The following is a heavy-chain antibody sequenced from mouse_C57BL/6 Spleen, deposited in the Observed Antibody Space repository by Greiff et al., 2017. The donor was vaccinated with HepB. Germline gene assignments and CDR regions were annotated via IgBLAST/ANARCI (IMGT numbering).Heavy chain of an antibody. CDR3: ARKGGYYVTYWYFDV. V-gene: IGHV1-50*01. D-gene: IGHD2-3*01. CDR1: GYTFTSYW. J-gene: IGHJ1*03. Sequence: QVQLQQPGAELVKPGASVKLSCKASGYTFTSYWMQWVKQRPGQGLEWIGEIDPSDSYTNYNQKFKGKATLTVDTSSSTAYMQLSSLTSEDSAVYYCARKGGYYVTYWYFDVWGTGTTVTVSS. CDR2: IDPSDSYT.